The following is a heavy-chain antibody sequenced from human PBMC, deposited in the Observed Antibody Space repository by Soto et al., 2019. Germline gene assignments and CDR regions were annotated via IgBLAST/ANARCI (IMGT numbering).Heavy chain of an antibody. D-gene: IGHD1-26*01. CDR1: GGSFSSYA. V-gene: IGHV1-69*13. CDR2: IIPIFGTA. CDR3: ARGSVGATPVDAFDI. J-gene: IGHJ3*02. Sequence: ASLKVACKASGGSFSSYANSWVRQAPGQGLEWMGGIIPIFGTANYAQKFQGRVTITADESTSTAYMELSSLRSEDTAVYYCARGSVGATPVDAFDIWGQGTMVTVSS.